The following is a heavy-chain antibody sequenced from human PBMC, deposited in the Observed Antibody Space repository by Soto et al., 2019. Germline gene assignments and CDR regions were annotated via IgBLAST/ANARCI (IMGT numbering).Heavy chain of an antibody. CDR3: AKEAGSSSWYRVPDWFDP. CDR1: GFTFSSYA. D-gene: IGHD6-13*01. Sequence: GGSLRLSCAASGFTFSSYAMSWVRQAPGKGLEWVSAISGSGGSTYYADSVKGRFTISRDNSKNTLYLQMNSLRAEDTAVYYCAKEAGSSSWYRVPDWFDPWGQGTLVTVSS. J-gene: IGHJ5*02. CDR2: ISGSGGST. V-gene: IGHV3-23*01.